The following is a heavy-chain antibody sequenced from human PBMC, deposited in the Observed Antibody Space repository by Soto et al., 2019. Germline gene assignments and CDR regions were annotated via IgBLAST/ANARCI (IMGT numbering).Heavy chain of an antibody. D-gene: IGHD6-13*01. CDR2: INHSGST. Sequence: SETLSLTCAVYGGSFSGYYWSWIRQPPGKGLEWIGEINHSGSTNYNPSLKSRVTISVDTSKNQFSLKLSSVTAADTAVYYCARGTKGSSWYNPTSYYGMDVWGQGTTVTVSS. J-gene: IGHJ6*02. CDR1: GGSFSGYY. V-gene: IGHV4-34*01. CDR3: ARGTKGSSWYNPTSYYGMDV.